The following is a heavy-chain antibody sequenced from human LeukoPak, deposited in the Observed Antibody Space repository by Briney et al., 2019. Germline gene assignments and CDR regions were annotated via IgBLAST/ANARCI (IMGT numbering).Heavy chain of an antibody. D-gene: IGHD3-22*01. CDR2: IRYDGSNK. V-gene: IGHV3-30*02. Sequence: PGGSLRLSCAASGFTFSSYGMHWVRQAPGKGLEWVALIRYDGSNKYYADSVKGRFTISRDNSKNTLYLQMNSLRAEDTAVYYCAKDRGITMIIFDYWGQGTLVTVSS. CDR1: GFTFSSYG. J-gene: IGHJ4*02. CDR3: AKDRGITMIIFDY.